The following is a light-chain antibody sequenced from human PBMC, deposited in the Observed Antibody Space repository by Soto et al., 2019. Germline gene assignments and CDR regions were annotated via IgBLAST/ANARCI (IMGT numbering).Light chain of an antibody. J-gene: IGKJ1*01. Sequence: EIVLTQSPGTLSLSPGERATLSCRASQSVSSSYLSWYQQKPGLAPRLLMYEASRRATGIPARFSGSGSGTDFSLTISRLEAEDFAVYYCQQYGSSPRTFGQGTKVDIK. CDR2: EAS. CDR3: QQYGSSPRT. CDR1: QSVSSSY. V-gene: IGKV3-20*01.